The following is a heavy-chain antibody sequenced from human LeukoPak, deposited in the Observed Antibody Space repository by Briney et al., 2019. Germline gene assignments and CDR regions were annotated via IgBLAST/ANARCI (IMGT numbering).Heavy chain of an antibody. Sequence: SETLSLTCTVSSGSISSYYWSWIRQPPGKGLEWIGYIYYSGRTSYNPSLKSRVTISVDTSKNHFSLTLSSVTAADTAVYYCARGQKYRNGYTVTELGSGYFDYWGQGTLVTVSS. CDR1: SGSISSYY. D-gene: IGHD5-18*01. J-gene: IGHJ4*02. CDR2: IYYSGRT. V-gene: IGHV4-59*01. CDR3: ARGQKYRNGYTVTELGSGYFDY.